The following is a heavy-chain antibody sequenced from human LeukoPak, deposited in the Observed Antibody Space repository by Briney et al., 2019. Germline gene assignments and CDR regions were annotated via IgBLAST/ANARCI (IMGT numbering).Heavy chain of an antibody. CDR2: IYYNGAT. Sequence: SETLSLTCTVSGGSISTYYWSWIRQPPGKGLEWIGYIYYNGATDYNPSLKSRVTISVDTSKNEFSLKLSSVTAADTALYYCARRTVTNGWFRIDYWGQGSLVTVSS. CDR1: GGSISTYY. D-gene: IGHD6-19*01. V-gene: IGHV4-59*08. J-gene: IGHJ4*02. CDR3: ARRTVTNGWFRIDY.